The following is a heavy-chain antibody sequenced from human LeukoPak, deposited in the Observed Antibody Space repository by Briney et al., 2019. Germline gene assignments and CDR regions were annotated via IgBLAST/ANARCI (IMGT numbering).Heavy chain of an antibody. CDR2: ISSSSSYI. CDR1: GFTFSSYG. CDR3: ARDTVYYYYYMDV. J-gene: IGHJ6*03. V-gene: IGHV3-21*01. Sequence: GGSLRLSCAASGFTFSSYGMSWVRQAPGKGLEWVSSISSSSSYIYYADSVTGRLTISRDNAKNSLYLQMNSLRAEDTAVYYCARDTVYYYYYMDVWGKGTTVTVSS.